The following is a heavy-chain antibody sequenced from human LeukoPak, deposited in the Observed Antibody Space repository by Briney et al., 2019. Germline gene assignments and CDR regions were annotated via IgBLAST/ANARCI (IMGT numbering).Heavy chain of an antibody. J-gene: IGHJ4*02. Sequence: PGGSLRLSCAASGFTFSSYGMHWVRQAPGQGLEWVAVIWYDGSNKYYADSVKGRFTISRDNSKNTLYLQMNSLRAEDTAVYYCARDLCSSTSCTLIDYWGQGTLVTVSS. D-gene: IGHD2-2*01. CDR1: GFTFSSYG. V-gene: IGHV3-33*08. CDR3: ARDLCSSTSCTLIDY. CDR2: IWYDGSNK.